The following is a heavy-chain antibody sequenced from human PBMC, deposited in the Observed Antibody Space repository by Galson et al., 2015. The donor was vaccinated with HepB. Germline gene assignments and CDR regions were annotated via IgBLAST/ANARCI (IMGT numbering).Heavy chain of an antibody. J-gene: IGHJ6*02. CDR2: IYPGDSDT. Sequence: QSGAEVKKPGESLKISCKGSGYSFTSYWIGWVRQMPGKGLEWMGIIYPGDSDTRYSPSFQGQVTISADKSISTAYLQWSSLKASDTAMYYCARHEPKKIGYCSSTSCYYYYYGMDVWGQGTTVTVSS. D-gene: IGHD2-2*01. CDR3: ARHEPKKIGYCSSTSCYYYYYGMDV. CDR1: GYSFTSYW. V-gene: IGHV5-51*01.